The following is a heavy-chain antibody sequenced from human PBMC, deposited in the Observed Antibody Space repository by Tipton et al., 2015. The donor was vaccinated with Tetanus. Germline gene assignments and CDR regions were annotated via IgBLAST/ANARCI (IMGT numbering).Heavy chain of an antibody. CDR1: GGSISNYY. J-gene: IGHJ3*02. D-gene: IGHD3-22*01. V-gene: IGHV4-4*07. CDR3: AREDVYYHDGSGFYAFDI. CDR2: IYVTGAI. Sequence: TLSLTCSVSGGSISNYYWNWIRQPAGKGLEWIGRIYVTGAINYSPALQSRVTTSVDTAKNQFSLRLSSVTAADAAMYYCAREDVYYHDGSGFYAFDIWGRGTKVAVSS.